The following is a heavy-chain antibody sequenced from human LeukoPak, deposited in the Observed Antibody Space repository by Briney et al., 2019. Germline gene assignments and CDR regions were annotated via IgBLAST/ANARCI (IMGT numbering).Heavy chain of an antibody. Sequence: PSETLSLTCAVYGGSFSGYYWSWIRQPPGKGLEWIGEINHSGSTNYNPSLKSRVTISVDTSKNQFSLKLSSVTAADTAVCYCARVTYTYYYYGMDVWGQGTTVTVSS. V-gene: IGHV4-34*01. D-gene: IGHD1-20*01. CDR3: ARVTYTYYYYGMDV. J-gene: IGHJ6*02. CDR1: GGSFSGYY. CDR2: INHSGST.